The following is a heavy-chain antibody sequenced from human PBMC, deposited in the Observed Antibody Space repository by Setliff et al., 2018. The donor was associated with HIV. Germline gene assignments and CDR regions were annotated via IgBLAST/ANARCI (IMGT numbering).Heavy chain of an antibody. V-gene: IGHV4-4*02. CDR1: GGSISSSNW. CDR3: VSASGYYHDY. CDR2: IYHSGST. D-gene: IGHD3-22*01. Sequence: SETLSLTCAVSGGSISSSNWWSWVRQPPGKGLEWIGEIYHSGSTNYNPSLKSRITISVDTSRNQFSLRLTSVAAADTALYYCVSASGYYHDYWGQGTLVTVSS. J-gene: IGHJ4*02.